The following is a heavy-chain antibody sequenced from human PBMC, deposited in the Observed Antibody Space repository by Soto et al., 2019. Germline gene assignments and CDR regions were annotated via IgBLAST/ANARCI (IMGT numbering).Heavy chain of an antibody. CDR2: VYHTGRT. D-gene: IGHD3-3*01. J-gene: IGHJ4*02. V-gene: IGHV4-61*01. Sequence: PSETLSLTCTVSGGSFKSGSYSWSLIRQPPGKGLEWIGYVYHTGRTSYNPSLKGRVSISMDTSKNQFSLNLDSVTAADTAVYFCARDFAYFDSWGQGTLVTVSS. CDR3: ARDFAYFDS. CDR1: GGSFKSGSYS.